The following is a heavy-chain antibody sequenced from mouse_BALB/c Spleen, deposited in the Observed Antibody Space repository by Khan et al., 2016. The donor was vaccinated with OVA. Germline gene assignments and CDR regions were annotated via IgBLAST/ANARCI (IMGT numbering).Heavy chain of an antibody. D-gene: IGHD2-2*01. J-gene: IGHJ2*01. V-gene: IGHV5-17*02. CDR1: GFTFSGFG. CDR2: ISSGSSTI. CDR3: ARTGYDYFDY. Sequence: EVELVESGGGLVQPGGSRKLSCAASGFTFSGFGMHWVRQAPEKGLEWVAYISSGSSTIYYADTVKGRFTISRDNPKNTLFLQMTSLRSEDTAMYFCARTGYDYFDYWGQGTTLTVSS.